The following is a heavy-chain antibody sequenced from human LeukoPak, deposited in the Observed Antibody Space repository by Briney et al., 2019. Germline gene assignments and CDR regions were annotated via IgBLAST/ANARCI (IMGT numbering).Heavy chain of an antibody. Sequence: GGSLRLSCAASGFDFSGFYVHWVRQASGRGLEWVGLIRNKPNSYTTVYAASVKGRFTISRDDSKNTLYLQMNSLRAEDTAVYYCANGNGQRFLEWLHETYYDYWGQGTLVTVSS. CDR3: ANGNGQRFLEWLHETYYDY. D-gene: IGHD3-3*01. J-gene: IGHJ4*02. CDR1: GFDFSGFY. CDR2: IRNKPNSYTT. V-gene: IGHV3-73*01.